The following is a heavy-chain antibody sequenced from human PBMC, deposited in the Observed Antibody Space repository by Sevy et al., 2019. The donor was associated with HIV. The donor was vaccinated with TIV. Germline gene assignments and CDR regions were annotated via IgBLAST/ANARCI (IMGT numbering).Heavy chain of an antibody. D-gene: IGHD5-18*01. CDR1: GFTFSSYS. J-gene: IGHJ4*02. Sequence: GGSLRLSCAASGFTFSSYSMNWVRQAPGKGLEWVSSISSSSSYIYYAHSVKGRFTISRDNAKNSLYLQMNSLRAEDTAVYYCARDPPTYSYGTFDYWGQGTLVTVSS. CDR2: ISSSSSYI. V-gene: IGHV3-21*01. CDR3: ARDPPTYSYGTFDY.